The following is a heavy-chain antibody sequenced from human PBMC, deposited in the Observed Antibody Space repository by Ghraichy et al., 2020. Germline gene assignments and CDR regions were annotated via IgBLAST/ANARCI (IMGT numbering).Heavy chain of an antibody. Sequence: SETLSLTCSVSGGSISSYYWNWIRQPAGKGLEWIGQIYPSGSTNHSPSLKSRVTMSVDMSKNQFSLKLSSVTAADTAVYYCARGIAGSSMVRGINGYYYCMDVWGRGTTVTVSS. CDR2: IYPSGST. J-gene: IGHJ6*02. CDR3: ARGIAGSSMVRGINGYYYCMDV. CDR1: GGSISSYY. V-gene: IGHV4-4*07. D-gene: IGHD3-10*01.